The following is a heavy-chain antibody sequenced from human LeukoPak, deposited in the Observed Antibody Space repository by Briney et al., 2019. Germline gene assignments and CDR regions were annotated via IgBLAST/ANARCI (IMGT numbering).Heavy chain of an antibody. Sequence: GGSLRLSCAASGFTFSSYWMSWVRQAPGKGLEWVANIKQDGSEKYYVDSVKGRFTISRDNAKNSLYLQMNSLRAEDTAVYYCARAWAYCDFWSGYYYFDYWGQGTLVTVSS. J-gene: IGHJ4*02. CDR1: GFTFSSYW. CDR2: IKQDGSEK. CDR3: ARAWAYCDFWSGYYYFDY. D-gene: IGHD3-3*01. V-gene: IGHV3-7*01.